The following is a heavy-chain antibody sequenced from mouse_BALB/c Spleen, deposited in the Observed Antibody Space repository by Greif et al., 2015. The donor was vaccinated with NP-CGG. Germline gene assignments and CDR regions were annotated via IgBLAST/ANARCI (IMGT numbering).Heavy chain of an antibody. CDR3: ALTGTGYAMDY. CDR2: TDPANGNT. CDR1: GFNIKDTY. D-gene: IGHD4-1*01. V-gene: IGHV14-3*02. Sequence: VQLQQPGAELVKPGASVKLSCTASGFNIKDTYMHWVKQRPEQGLEWIGRTDPANGNTKYDPKFQGKATITADTSSNTAYLQLSSLTSEDTAVYYCALTGTGYAMDYWGQGTSVTVSS. J-gene: IGHJ4*01.